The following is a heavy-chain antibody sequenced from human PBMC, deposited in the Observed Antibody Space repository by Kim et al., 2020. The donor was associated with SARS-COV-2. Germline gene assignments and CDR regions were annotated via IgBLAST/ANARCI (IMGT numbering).Heavy chain of an antibody. CDR1: GLTFSNAW. J-gene: IGHJ4*02. CDR2: IKSKTDGGTT. Sequence: GGSLRLSCAASGLTFSNAWMSWVRQAPGKGLEWVGRIKSKTDGGTTDYAAPVKGRFTISRDDSKNTLYLQMNSLKTEDTAVYYSTTETYYYGSGSFFLDYWGQGTLVTVSS. D-gene: IGHD3-10*01. V-gene: IGHV3-15*01. CDR3: TTETYYYGSGSFFLDY.